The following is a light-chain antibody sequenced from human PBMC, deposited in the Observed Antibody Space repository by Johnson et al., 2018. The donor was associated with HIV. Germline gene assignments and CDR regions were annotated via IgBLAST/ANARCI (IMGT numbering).Light chain of an antibody. CDR2: DND. J-gene: IGLJ1*01. CDR1: DSNIGNNY. Sequence: QLVLTQPPSVSAAPGQKVTISCFGSDSNIGNNYVSWYQQVPGTAPKLLIYDNDKRPSGIPDRFSGSKSGTSATLDIPGLQTGDEADYYCASWDRSLTVGTVFGPGTRVTVL. V-gene: IGLV1-51*01. CDR3: ASWDRSLTVGTV.